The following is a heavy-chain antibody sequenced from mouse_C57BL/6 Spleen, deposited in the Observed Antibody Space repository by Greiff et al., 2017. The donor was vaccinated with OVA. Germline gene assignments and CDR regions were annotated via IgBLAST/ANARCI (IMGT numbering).Heavy chain of an antibody. V-gene: IGHV1-15*01. CDR3: FPFITTVEDYAMDY. D-gene: IGHD1-1*01. CDR2: IDPETGGT. J-gene: IGHJ4*01. Sequence: LVESGAELVRPGASVTLSCKASGYTFTDYEMHWVKQTPVHGLEWIGAIDPETGGTAYNQKFKGKAILTADKSSSTAYMELRSLTSEDSAVYYCFPFITTVEDYAMDYWGQGTSVTVSS. CDR1: GYTFTDYE.